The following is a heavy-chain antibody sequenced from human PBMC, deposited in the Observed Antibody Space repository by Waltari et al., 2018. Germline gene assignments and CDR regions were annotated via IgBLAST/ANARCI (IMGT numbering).Heavy chain of an antibody. D-gene: IGHD2-15*01. CDR1: GDSFTGYS. CDR3: AREVVLDF. V-gene: IGHV1-2*06. Sequence: QVQLVQSGAEVKKPGASVKVSCKASGDSFTGYSMHWVRQAPGQGLEWVGRINPNSGVTDYAQKFQGRVSMTRDTSISTAYMELNRLTSDDTAVYYCAREVVLDFWGQGTLVTVSS. J-gene: IGHJ4*02. CDR2: INPNSGVT.